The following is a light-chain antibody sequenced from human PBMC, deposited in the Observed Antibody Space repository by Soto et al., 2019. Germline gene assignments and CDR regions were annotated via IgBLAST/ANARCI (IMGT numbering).Light chain of an antibody. Sequence: EIVLTQSPGTLSLSPGERPTLSCRASQSVSSAYLAWYQQKPGQAPRLLIYDVSSRATGIPDRFTGSGYGTDFTLTVSRLEPEDFAVYYCQQYGSSPETFGQGTKVEIK. J-gene: IGKJ1*01. V-gene: IGKV3-20*01. CDR3: QQYGSSPET. CDR1: QSVSSAY. CDR2: DVS.